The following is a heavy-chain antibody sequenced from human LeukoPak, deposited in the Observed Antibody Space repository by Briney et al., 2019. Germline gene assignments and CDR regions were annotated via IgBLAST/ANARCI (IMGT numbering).Heavy chain of an antibody. V-gene: IGHV4-4*07. CDR3: ARGVPRLVPAAGRYFDY. CDR1: GYSISSGYY. D-gene: IGHD2-2*01. CDR2: IYTSGST. J-gene: IGHJ4*02. Sequence: SETLSLTCTVSGYSISSGYYWSWIRQPAGKGLEWIGRIYTSGSTNYNPSLKSRVTMSVDTSKNQFSLKLSSVTAADTAVYYCARGVPRLVPAAGRYFDYWGQGTLVTVSS.